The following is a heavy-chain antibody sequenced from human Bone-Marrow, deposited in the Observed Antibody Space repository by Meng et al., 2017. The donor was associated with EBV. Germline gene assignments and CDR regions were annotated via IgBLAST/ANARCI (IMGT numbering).Heavy chain of an antibody. V-gene: IGHV3-74*03. J-gene: IGHJ4*02. D-gene: IGHD6-25*01. CDR3: SRDLAGSYDD. CDR1: GFTFSSYW. Sequence: EVQLVESXXAXVXXGGXLRLSCAASGFTFSSYWMHWVRQAPGKGLVWVSRTNENGRITTCADSVKGRFTISRDNSKNTLYLQMNSLRAEDTDVYFCSRDLAGSYDDWGQGTLVTVSS. CDR2: TNENGRIT.